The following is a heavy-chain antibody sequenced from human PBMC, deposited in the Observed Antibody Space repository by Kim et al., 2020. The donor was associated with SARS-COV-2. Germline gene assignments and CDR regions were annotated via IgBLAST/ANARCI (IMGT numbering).Heavy chain of an antibody. CDR2: TYYRSKWSN. CDR3: VRTAAGRGGFDY. Sequence: SQTLSHTCAISGDSVSSNSATWNWIRQSPSRGLEWLGRTYYRSKWSNDYAVSVKSRIIINPDTSKNQFSLQLNSVTPEDTAVYYCVRTAAGRGGFDYWDQGTLVTVSS. V-gene: IGHV6-1*01. J-gene: IGHJ4*02. D-gene: IGHD6-13*01. CDR1: GDSVSSNSAT.